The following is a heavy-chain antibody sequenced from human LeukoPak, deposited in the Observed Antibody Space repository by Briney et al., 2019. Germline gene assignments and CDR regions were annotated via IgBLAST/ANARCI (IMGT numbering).Heavy chain of an antibody. CDR1: GGSISSGGYY. CDR2: IYYSGST. Sequence: SETLSLTCTVSGGSISSGGYYWSWIRQHPGKGLEWIGYIYYSGSTYYNPSLKSRVTMSVDTSKNQFSLKLSSVTAADTAVYYCASTRSPGDPTGLDYWGQGTLVTVSS. CDR3: ASTRSPGDPTGLDY. V-gene: IGHV4-31*03. D-gene: IGHD4-17*01. J-gene: IGHJ4*02.